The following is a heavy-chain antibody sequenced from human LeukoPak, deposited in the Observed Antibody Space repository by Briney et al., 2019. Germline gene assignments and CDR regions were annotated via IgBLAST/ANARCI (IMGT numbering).Heavy chain of an antibody. CDR3: ARLDYGDYDLDY. CDR1: GFTFSNAW. Sequence: PGGSLRLSCAASGFTFSNAWMNWVRQAPGKGLEWVGRIRSKTEGGRTDYAAPVKGRFSISRDDPKSTVYLQMNSLRAEDTAVYYCARLDYGDYDLDYWGQGTLVTVPS. J-gene: IGHJ4*02. D-gene: IGHD4-17*01. CDR2: IRSKTEGGRT. V-gene: IGHV3-15*01.